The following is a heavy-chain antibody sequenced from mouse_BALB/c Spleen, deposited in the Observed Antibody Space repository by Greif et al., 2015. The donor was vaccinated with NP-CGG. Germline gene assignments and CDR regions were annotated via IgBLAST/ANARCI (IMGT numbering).Heavy chain of an antibody. V-gene: IGHV6-6*02. Sequence: QLVESGGGLVQPGGSMKLSCVASGFTFSNYWMNWVRQSPEKGLEWVAEIRLKSNNYATHYAESVKGRFTISRDDSKSSVYLQMNNLRAEDTGIYYCTRGLGSSPYYYAMDYWGQGTSVTVSS. D-gene: IGHD1-1*01. CDR2: IRLKSNNYAT. CDR3: TRGLGSSPYYYAMDY. J-gene: IGHJ4*01. CDR1: GFTFSNYW.